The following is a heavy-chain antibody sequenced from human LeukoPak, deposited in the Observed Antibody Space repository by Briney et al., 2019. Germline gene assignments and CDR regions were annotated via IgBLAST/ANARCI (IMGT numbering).Heavy chain of an antibody. D-gene: IGHD3-10*01. V-gene: IGHV1-2*06. J-gene: IGHJ6*02. CDR1: GYTFTGYY. CDR2: INPNSGGT. CDR3: ARLELWFGESTYYYYGMDV. Sequence: ASVKVSCKASGYTFTGYYMHWVRQAPGQGLEWMGRINPNSGGTNYAQKFQGRVTMTRDTSISTAYMELSRLRSDDTAVYYCARLELWFGESTYYYYGMDVWGQGTTVTVSS.